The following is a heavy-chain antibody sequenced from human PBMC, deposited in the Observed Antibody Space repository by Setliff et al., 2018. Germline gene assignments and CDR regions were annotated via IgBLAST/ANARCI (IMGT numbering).Heavy chain of an antibody. D-gene: IGHD2-21*01. CDR3: ARDWRHKAMDV. Sequence: GGSLRLSCAASGFRFSDLYMSWVRQVPGKGLEWLSKISGAGTTVYYADSVKGRFTISRDYAKNSLYLQVNSLRAEDTAVYYCARDWRHKAMDVWGQGTTVTVSS. CDR1: GFRFSDLY. J-gene: IGHJ6*02. CDR2: ISGAGTTV. V-gene: IGHV3-11*04.